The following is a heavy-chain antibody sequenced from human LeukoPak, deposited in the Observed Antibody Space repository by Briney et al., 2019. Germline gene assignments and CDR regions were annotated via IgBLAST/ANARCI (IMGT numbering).Heavy chain of an antibody. CDR1: GFTFSSYA. CDR3: ARDRVTYSGSYGFDY. V-gene: IGHV3-30-3*01. CDR2: ISYDGSNK. Sequence: GGSLRLSCAASGFTFSSYAMHWVRQAPGKGLEWVAVISYDGSNKYYADSVKGRFTISRDNSKNTLYLQMNSLRAEDTAVYYCARDRVTYSGSYGFDYWGQGTLVTVSS. D-gene: IGHD1-26*01. J-gene: IGHJ4*02.